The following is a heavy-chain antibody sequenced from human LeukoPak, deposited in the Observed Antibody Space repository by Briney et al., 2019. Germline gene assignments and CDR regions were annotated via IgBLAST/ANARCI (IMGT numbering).Heavy chain of an antibody. CDR2: IFDGGAT. Sequence: GGSLRLSCAVSGFGVSGYFMTWVRQAPGKGLEWVSVIFDGGATYYADSVKGGFSISRDNSANTLHLQMTSLRDEDTAVYYCARAPPSYYDSRGYHYERGNYYYGMDVWGQGTTVIVSS. J-gene: IGHJ6*02. D-gene: IGHD3-22*01. V-gene: IGHV3-53*01. CDR3: ARAPPSYYDSRGYHYERGNYYYGMDV. CDR1: GFGVSGYF.